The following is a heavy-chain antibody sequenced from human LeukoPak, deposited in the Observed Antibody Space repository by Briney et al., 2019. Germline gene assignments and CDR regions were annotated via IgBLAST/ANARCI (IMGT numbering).Heavy chain of an antibody. V-gene: IGHV4-34*01. D-gene: IGHD5-18*01. CDR3: ARSRAIPLWRLGFDY. Sequence: SETLSLTCAVYGESFSGYYWSWVRQPPGKGLEWIGEINHSGSTNYNPSLTSRGTISVDTSKNQFSLKLSSVTAADTAVYYCARSRAIPLWRLGFDYWGQGTLVTVSS. J-gene: IGHJ4*02. CDR2: INHSGST. CDR1: GESFSGYY.